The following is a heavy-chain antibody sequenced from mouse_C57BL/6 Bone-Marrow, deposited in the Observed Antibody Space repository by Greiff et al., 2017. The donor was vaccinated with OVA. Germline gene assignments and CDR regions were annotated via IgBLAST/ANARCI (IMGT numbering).Heavy chain of an antibody. CDR3: ARSGVLRPDY. V-gene: IGHV1-50*01. CDR1: GYTFTSYW. Sequence: QVQLQQSGAELVKPGASVKLSCKASGYTFTSYWMQWVKQRPGQGLEWIGEIDPSDSYTKSNQKFKGKATLTVDTSSSTAYMQLSSLTSEDSAVYYCARSGVLRPDYWGQGTTLTVSS. CDR2: IDPSDSYT. D-gene: IGHD1-1*01. J-gene: IGHJ2*01.